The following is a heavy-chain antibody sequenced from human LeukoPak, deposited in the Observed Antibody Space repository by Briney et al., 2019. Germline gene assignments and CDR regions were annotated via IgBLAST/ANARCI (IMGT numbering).Heavy chain of an antibody. CDR1: GFTFSSYA. CDR3: ARDPGSWELRGYFDY. D-gene: IGHD1-26*01. Sequence: GGSLRLSCAASGFTFSSYAMHWVRQAPGKGLEWVAVISYDGSNKYYADSVKGRFTISRDNSKNTLYLQMNSLRAEDTAVYYCARDPGSWELRGYFDYWGQGTLVTVSS. J-gene: IGHJ4*02. CDR2: ISYDGSNK. V-gene: IGHV3-30-3*01.